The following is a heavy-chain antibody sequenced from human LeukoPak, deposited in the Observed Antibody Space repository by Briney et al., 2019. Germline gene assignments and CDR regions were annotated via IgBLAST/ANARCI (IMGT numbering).Heavy chain of an antibody. Sequence: PGGSLRLSCAASGFTFNTYGMHWVRQTPGKGLHWVAFMRFDGSEEQYADSVKGRFTISRDNSKNMVCLQMNSLRAEDTALYYCARRLLTGYYEFWGQGTQVTVSS. D-gene: IGHD3-9*01. CDR1: GFTFNTYG. CDR2: MRFDGSEE. V-gene: IGHV3-30*02. CDR3: ARRLLTGYYEF. J-gene: IGHJ4*02.